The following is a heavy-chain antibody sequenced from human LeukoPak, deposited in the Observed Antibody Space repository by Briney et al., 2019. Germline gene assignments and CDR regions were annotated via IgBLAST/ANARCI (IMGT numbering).Heavy chain of an antibody. Sequence: PGGSLRLSCAASGFTFSRYAMRWVGQAPGKGLDWVSAISGSGRNTYYAASLQGRFPISRHHSQHTLYLQMNSLRAEDTAVYYCAKDQYGCNPQYFFDYWGQGTLVTVSS. V-gene: IGHV3-23*01. CDR1: GFTFSRYA. CDR3: AKDQYGCNPQYFFDY. CDR2: ISGSGRNT. J-gene: IGHJ4*02. D-gene: IGHD4-23*01.